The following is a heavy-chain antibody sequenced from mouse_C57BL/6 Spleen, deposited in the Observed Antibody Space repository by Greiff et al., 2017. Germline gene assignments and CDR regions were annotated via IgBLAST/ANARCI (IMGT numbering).Heavy chain of an antibody. V-gene: IGHV1-15*01. CDR3: TRRYPFDY. CDR1: GYTFTDYE. J-gene: IGHJ2*01. D-gene: IGHD2-14*01. CDR2: IDPETGST. Sequence: ESGAELVRPGASVTLSCKASGYTFTDYEMNWVKQTPVHGLEWIGAIDPETGSTAYNQKFKGKAILTADKSSSTAYMELRSLTSEDSAVYYCTRRYPFDYWGQGTTLTVSS.